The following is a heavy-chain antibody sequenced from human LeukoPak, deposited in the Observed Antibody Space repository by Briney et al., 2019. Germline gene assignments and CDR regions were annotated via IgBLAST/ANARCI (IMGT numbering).Heavy chain of an antibody. J-gene: IGHJ4*02. Sequence: PGGSLRTSCAAPGFTLSSYSMNLVRQAPGKGLEWVSFISSSSSYIYYADSVKGRFTISRDNAKNSLYLQMNSLRAEDTAVYYCARNSDWGCSGGTCYNYEGYWGQGTLVTVSS. CDR2: ISSSSSYI. CDR3: ARNSDWGCSGGTCYNYEGY. V-gene: IGHV3-21*01. CDR1: GFTLSSYS. D-gene: IGHD2-15*01.